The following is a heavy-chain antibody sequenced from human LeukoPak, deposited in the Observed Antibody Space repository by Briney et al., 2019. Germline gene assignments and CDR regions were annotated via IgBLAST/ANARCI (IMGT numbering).Heavy chain of an antibody. Sequence: GGSLRLSCAASGFTFSSYSMNWVRQAPGKGLEWVSYISSSSSTIYYADSVKGRFTISRDNAKNSLYLQMNSLRAEDTAVYYCARSHYGSGSSNWFDPWGQGTLVIVSS. D-gene: IGHD3-10*01. CDR1: GFTFSSYS. CDR3: ARSHYGSGSSNWFDP. V-gene: IGHV3-48*01. J-gene: IGHJ5*02. CDR2: ISSSSSTI.